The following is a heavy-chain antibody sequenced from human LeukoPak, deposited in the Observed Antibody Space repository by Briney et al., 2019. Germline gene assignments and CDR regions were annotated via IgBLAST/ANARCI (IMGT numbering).Heavy chain of an antibody. CDR2: IWYDGSNK. V-gene: IGHV3-33*01. Sequence: PGGSLRLSCGASGFTFSSYGMHWVRQAPGKGLEWVAVIWYDGSNKYYADSVKGRFTISRDNSKNTLYLQMNSLRAEDTAVYYCASFHPGNGGGYYYDWGQGTLVTVSS. CDR1: GFTFSSYG. J-gene: IGHJ4*02. D-gene: IGHD3-22*01. CDR3: ASFHPGNGGGYYYD.